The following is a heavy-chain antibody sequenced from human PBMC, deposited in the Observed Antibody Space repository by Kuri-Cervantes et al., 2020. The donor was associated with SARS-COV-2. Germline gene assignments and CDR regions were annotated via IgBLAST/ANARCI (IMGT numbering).Heavy chain of an antibody. CDR1: GFTFSSYA. J-gene: IGHJ4*02. CDR2: ISLPGGDT. CDR3: ATVYTMGVSLD. D-gene: IGHD3-16*01. Sequence: GGSLRLSCAASGFTFSSYAMRWVRQAPGKGLEWVSSISLPGGDTNYADSVKGRFTISRDNSKDTLYLQMHSLRAEDTAVYYCATVYTMGVSLDWGQGTLVTVSS. V-gene: IGHV3-23*01.